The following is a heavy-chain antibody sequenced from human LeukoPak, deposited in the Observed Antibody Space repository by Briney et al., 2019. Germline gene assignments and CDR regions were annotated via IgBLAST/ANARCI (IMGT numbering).Heavy chain of an antibody. J-gene: IGHJ6*03. Sequence: SETLSLTCTVSGGSISSYYWSWIRQPPGKGLEWIGYIYYSGSTNYNPSLKSRVTISVDTSKNQFSLKLSSVTAADTAVYYCARRVGRYFGERAYYYNYMDVWGKGTTVTISS. CDR1: GGSISSYY. CDR3: ARRVGRYFGERAYYYNYMDV. CDR2: IYYSGST. D-gene: IGHD3-10*01. V-gene: IGHV4-59*12.